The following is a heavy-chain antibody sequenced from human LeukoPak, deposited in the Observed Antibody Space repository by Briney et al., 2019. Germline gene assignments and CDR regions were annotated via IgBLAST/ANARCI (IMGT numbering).Heavy chain of an antibody. J-gene: IGHJ4*02. D-gene: IGHD3-22*01. CDR2: INPNSGGT. Sequence: GASVKVSCKASGYTFTGYYMHWVRQAPGQGLEWMGRINPNSGGTNYAQKFQGRVIMTRDTSISTAYMELSRLRSDDTAFYYCARGDYYDSSSYFYWGQGTLVTVSS. CDR1: GYTFTGYY. CDR3: ARGDYYDSSSYFY. V-gene: IGHV1-2*06.